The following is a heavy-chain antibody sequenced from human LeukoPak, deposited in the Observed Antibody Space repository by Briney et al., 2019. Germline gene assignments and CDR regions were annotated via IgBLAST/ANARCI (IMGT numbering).Heavy chain of an antibody. Sequence: HSGGSLRLSCAASGFTFDDYAVHWVRQAPGRGLEWVSFISGNGGSRYYADSVKGRFTISRDNSKNSLYLQMTSLGTEDTALYYCAKDPSRKISYYYYYGMGVWGQGTTVTVSS. J-gene: IGHJ6*02. CDR3: AKDPSRKISYYYYYGMGV. CDR2: ISGNGGSR. CDR1: GFTFDDYA. V-gene: IGHV3-43*02.